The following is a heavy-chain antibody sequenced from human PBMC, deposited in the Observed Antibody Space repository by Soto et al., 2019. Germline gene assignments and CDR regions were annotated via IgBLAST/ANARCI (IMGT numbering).Heavy chain of an antibody. CDR3: ARHWSNYADKWFDP. V-gene: IGHV4-59*08. J-gene: IGHJ5*02. Sequence: PXXTLSLTCTVSGGSISSYYWSWIRQPPGXGLEWIGYIXSSGSPHYNPSLKSRVXXSVDTSKXXLSLKLSSVTAAEKAVYYCARHWSNYADKWFDPWGQRTLLTVSS. D-gene: IGHD4-4*01. CDR1: GGSISSYY. CDR2: IXSSGSP.